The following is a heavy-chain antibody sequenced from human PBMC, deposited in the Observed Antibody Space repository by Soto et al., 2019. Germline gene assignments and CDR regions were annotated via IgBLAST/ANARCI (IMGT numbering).Heavy chain of an antibody. J-gene: IGHJ3*02. CDR3: ARRKGAVAAYAFDI. V-gene: IGHV4-59*08. CDR1: GGSISSYY. D-gene: IGHD2-15*01. CDR2: IYYSGST. Sequence: SETLSLTCTVSGGSISSYYWSWIRQPPGKGLEWIGYIYYSGSTNYNPSLKSRVTISVDTSKNQFSLKLSSVTAADTAVYYCARRKGAVAAYAFDIWGQGTMVTVSS.